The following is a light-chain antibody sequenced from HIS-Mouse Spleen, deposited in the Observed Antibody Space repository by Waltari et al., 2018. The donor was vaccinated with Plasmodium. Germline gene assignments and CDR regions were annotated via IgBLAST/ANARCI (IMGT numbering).Light chain of an antibody. CDR2: EDS. J-gene: IGLJ3*02. V-gene: IGLV3-19*01. CDR3: YSTDSSGNHRV. Sequence: SSELTQDPAVSVALGQTVRNNCQGDRLRSYYSSWYQQKPGQAPVLVIYEDSKRPSGIPERFSGSSSGTMATLTISGAQVEDEADYYCYSTDSSGNHRVFGGGTKLTVL. CDR1: RLRSYY.